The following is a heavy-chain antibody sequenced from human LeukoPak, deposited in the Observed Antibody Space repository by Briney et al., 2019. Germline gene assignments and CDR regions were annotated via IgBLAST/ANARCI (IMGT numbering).Heavy chain of an antibody. Sequence: SETLSLTCAVYGGSFSGYYWSWVRQPPGNGLEWIGEINHSGSTNYHPSLKSRVTISVDTSKNQFSLKLSSVTAADTAVYYCARRHHHNCGLRFHFDYWGQGTLVTVSS. CDR1: GGSFSGYY. CDR2: INHSGST. CDR3: ARRHHHNCGLRFHFDY. V-gene: IGHV4-34*01. D-gene: IGHD4-17*01. J-gene: IGHJ4*02.